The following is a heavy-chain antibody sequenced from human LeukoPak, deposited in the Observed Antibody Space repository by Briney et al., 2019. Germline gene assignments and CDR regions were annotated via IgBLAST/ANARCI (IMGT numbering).Heavy chain of an antibody. CDR1: GFTSSSYG. D-gene: IGHD3-9*01. CDR3: AKDYDDKFDY. Sequence: PGGSLRLPCAASGFTSSSYGMHWVRQAPGKGLEWVAFIRYDGSNKCYADSVKGRFTISRDNSKNTLYLQMNSLRAEDTALYYCAKDYDDKFDYWGQGTLVTVSS. CDR2: IRYDGSNK. J-gene: IGHJ4*02. V-gene: IGHV3-30*02.